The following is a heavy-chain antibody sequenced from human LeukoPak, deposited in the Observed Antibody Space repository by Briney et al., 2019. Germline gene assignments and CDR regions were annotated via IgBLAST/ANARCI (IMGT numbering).Heavy chain of an antibody. CDR3: AKDRPNYRGPGGDYYTRHGDY. CDR2: IKKDGSEE. CDR1: GFTLNSYL. D-gene: IGHD3-3*01. V-gene: IGHV3-7*03. Sequence: GGSLRLSCAASGFTLNSYLMSWVRQAPGRGLEWVANIKKDGSEERYSDSGKGRFTISRDNAKNMLFLQMNSLRAEDTAVYYCAKDRPNYRGPGGDYYTRHGDYWGHGTLVTVSS. J-gene: IGHJ4*01.